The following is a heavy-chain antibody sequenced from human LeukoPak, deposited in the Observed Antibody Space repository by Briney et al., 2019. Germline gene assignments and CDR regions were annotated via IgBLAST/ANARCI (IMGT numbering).Heavy chain of an antibody. CDR1: GFTFTDYY. D-gene: IGHD3-3*01. CDR3: ARAGELGLLRLTRAHAFDI. Sequence: GGSLRLSCAASGFTFTDYYMSWIRQAPGKGLEWGSYITNSGTTIYYADSVKGRFTISRDNAKNSLYLQMNSLRAEDTAVYYCARAGELGLLRLTRAHAFDIWGQGTMVTVSS. V-gene: IGHV3-11*04. J-gene: IGHJ3*02. CDR2: ITNSGTTI.